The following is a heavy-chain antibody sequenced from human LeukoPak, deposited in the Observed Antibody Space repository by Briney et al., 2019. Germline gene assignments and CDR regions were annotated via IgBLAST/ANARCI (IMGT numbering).Heavy chain of an antibody. CDR3: ARLSMIPLNWFDP. CDR1: GGTFSSYA. J-gene: IGHJ5*02. CDR2: IIPIFGTA. V-gene: IGHV1-69*13. D-gene: IGHD3-22*01. Sequence: SVKVSCKASGGTFSSYAISWVRQAPGQGLEWMGGIIPIFGTANYAQKFQGRVTVTADGSTSTAYMELSSLRSEDTAVYYCARLSMIPLNWFDPWGQGTLVTVSS.